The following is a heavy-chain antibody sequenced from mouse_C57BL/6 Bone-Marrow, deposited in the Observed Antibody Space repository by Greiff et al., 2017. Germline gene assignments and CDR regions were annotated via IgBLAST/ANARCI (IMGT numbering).Heavy chain of an antibody. D-gene: IGHD1-1*01. Sequence: ESGPGLVKPSQSLSLTCSVTGYSITSGYYWNWIRQFPGNKLEWMGYISYDGSNNYNPSLKNRISITRDTSKNQFFLKLNSVTTEDTATYYCARDRSIYYNGSRGWYFDVWGTGTTVTVSA. CDR1: GYSITSGYY. CDR3: ARDRSIYYNGSRGWYFDV. J-gene: IGHJ1*03. V-gene: IGHV3-6*01. CDR2: ISYDGSN.